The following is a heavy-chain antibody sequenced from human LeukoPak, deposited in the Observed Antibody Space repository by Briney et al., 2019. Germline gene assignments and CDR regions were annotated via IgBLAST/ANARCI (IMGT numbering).Heavy chain of an antibody. CDR3: ARGDYIFDY. CDR1: GGSISSGGYS. V-gene: IGHV4-30-2*01. CDR2: IYHSGST. D-gene: IGHD4-11*01. J-gene: IGHJ4*02. Sequence: SQTLSLTCAVSGGSISSGGYSWSWIRQPPGKGLEWIGYIYHSGSTYYNPSLKSRVTISVDRSKNQFSLKLCSVTAADTAVYYCARGDYIFDYWGQGTLVTVSS.